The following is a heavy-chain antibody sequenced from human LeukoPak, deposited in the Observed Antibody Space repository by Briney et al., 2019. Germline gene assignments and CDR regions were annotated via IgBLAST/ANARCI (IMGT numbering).Heavy chain of an antibody. J-gene: IGHJ1*01. V-gene: IGHV5-51*01. D-gene: IGHD6-13*01. CDR3: ATTSGSSWYGWYFQH. CDR2: IYPGDSDT. Sequence: GESLQISCQGSGYSFTNYWIGWVRQMPGKGLEWMGIIYPGDSDTRYGPSFQGQVTISADKSISTAYLQWSSLKASDTAMYHCATTSGSSWYGWYFQHWGQGTLVTVSS. CDR1: GYSFTNYW.